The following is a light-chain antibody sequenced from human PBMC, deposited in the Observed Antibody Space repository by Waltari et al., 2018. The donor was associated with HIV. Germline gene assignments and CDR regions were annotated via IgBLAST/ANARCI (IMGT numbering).Light chain of an antibody. V-gene: IGLV3-1*01. CDR2: EDT. J-gene: IGLJ2*01. CDR3: QAWGTNTVV. CDR1: NMGAKY. Sequence: SYELTQPPSVSVSPGQTASTYCSGDNMGAKYVAWYQQRPGQSPVLVIYEDTKRPSGIPERFSGSNSGNTATLTISGTQAMDEADYYCQAWGTNTVVFGGGTKLTVL.